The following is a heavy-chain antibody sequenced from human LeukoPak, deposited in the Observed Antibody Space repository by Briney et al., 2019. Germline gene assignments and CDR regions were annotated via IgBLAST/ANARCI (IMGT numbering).Heavy chain of an antibody. Sequence: SGPLSLPCGVSVHPLNRCHWWAWIRPTPGTGLECIGEIFHAGSTNYNSSLESRVTISVDKSKNQFSLKLTSVTAADTAVYFCARAYGDYRWFFDFWGPGILVTVSS. D-gene: IGHD4-17*01. CDR2: IFHAGST. J-gene: IGHJ4*02. CDR3: ARAYGDYRWFFDF. V-gene: IGHV4-4*02. CDR1: VHPLNRCHW.